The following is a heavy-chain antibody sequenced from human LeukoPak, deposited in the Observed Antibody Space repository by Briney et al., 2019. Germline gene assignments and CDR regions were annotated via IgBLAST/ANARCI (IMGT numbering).Heavy chain of an antibody. J-gene: IGHJ6*04. CDR1: GYTFTSYY. CDR3: ARDLNWNVRDYYYGMDV. D-gene: IGHD1-1*01. Sequence: ASVTVSCKASGYTFTSYYMHWVRQAPGQGLEWMGLINPSGGSTSYAQKFQGRVTMTRDTSTSTVYMELSSLRSEDTAVYYCARDLNWNVRDYYYGMDVWGKGTTVTVPS. V-gene: IGHV1-46*01. CDR2: INPSGGST.